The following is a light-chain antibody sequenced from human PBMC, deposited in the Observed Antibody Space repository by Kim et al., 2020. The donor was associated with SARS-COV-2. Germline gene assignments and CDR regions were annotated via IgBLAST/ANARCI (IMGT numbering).Light chain of an antibody. CDR2: QDS. CDR1: KLGDKY. V-gene: IGLV3-1*01. CDR3: RAGDSSTYDV. J-gene: IGLJ1*01. Sequence: VAPGQTASITCSGDKLGDKYAGWYQQKPGQSPVLVIYQDSKRPSGIPERVSGSNSGNTATLTISGTQAMDEADYYCRAGDSSTYDVFGTGTKVTVL.